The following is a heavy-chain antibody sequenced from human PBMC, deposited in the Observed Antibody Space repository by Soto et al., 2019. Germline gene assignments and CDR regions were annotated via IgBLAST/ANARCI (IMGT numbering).Heavy chain of an antibody. J-gene: IGHJ4*02. CDR1: GLTFSSHA. V-gene: IGHV3-23*01. D-gene: IGHD7-27*01. CDR2: ISGSGTNT. CDR3: ASTKDRAWAFDY. Sequence: PGGSLRLSCAASGLTFSSHAMIWVRQAPGKGLEWVSAISGSGTNTYYADSVQGRFTISRDNFKNTLYLQMNSLRAEDTAVYYCASTKDRAWAFDYWGQGTLVTVSS.